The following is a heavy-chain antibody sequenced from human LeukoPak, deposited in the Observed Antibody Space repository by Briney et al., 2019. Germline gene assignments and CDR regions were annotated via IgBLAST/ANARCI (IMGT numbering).Heavy chain of an antibody. V-gene: IGHV1-18*01. J-gene: IGHJ1*01. CDR1: GYTFTSYG. D-gene: IGHD3-22*01. Sequence: ASVKVSCKASGYTFTSYGISWVRQAPGQGLEWMGWISAYNGNTNFAQKLQGRVTMTTDTSTSTAYMELRSLRPDDTAVYYCARFLVFVSFYYIFNCGQGALLTVSS. CDR2: ISAYNGNT. CDR3: ARFLVFVSFYYIFN.